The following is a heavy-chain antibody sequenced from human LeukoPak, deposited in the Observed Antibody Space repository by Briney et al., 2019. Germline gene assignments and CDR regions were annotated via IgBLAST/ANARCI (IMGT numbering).Heavy chain of an antibody. CDR1: GGSISRYY. D-gene: IGHD6-13*01. Sequence: SETLSLTCTVSGGSISRYYWSWIRQPPGKGLEWIGYIYYGGSTNYNPSLKSRVTISVDTSKNQFSLKLSSVTAADTAVYYCARVDSSSWFYYFDYWGQGTLVTVSS. CDR3: ARVDSSSWFYYFDY. J-gene: IGHJ4*02. CDR2: IYYGGST. V-gene: IGHV4-59*01.